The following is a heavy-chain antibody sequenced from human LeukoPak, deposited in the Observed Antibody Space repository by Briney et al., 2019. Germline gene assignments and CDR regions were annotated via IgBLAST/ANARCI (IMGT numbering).Heavy chain of an antibody. V-gene: IGHV3-23*01. J-gene: IGHJ6*03. CDR1: GFAFSSFA. Sequence: GGSLRLSCVACGFAFSSFAMGWVCQSPGKGLEWLSTINGGGNTTFYADSVQGRFTISRDNSKNTLYLHMDSLRPDDTAIYYCTNDLQVAVAVADYDYFYMDVWGRGTAVTVSS. D-gene: IGHD6-19*01. CDR3: TNDLQVAVAVADYDYFYMDV. CDR2: INGGGNTT.